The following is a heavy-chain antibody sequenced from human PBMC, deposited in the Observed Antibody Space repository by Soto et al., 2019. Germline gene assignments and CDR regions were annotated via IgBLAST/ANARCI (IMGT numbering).Heavy chain of an antibody. D-gene: IGHD1-26*01. Sequence: GASVKVSCKASGYSFTTYSIHWVRQAPGQRLEWMGLINGGNGITKFSQKFQDRVTITRDTSASTAYMELSSLRSEDTAVYYCASHQYSTLPWGQGTLVTVSS. V-gene: IGHV1-3*01. CDR1: GYSFTTYS. CDR2: INGGNGIT. J-gene: IGHJ5*02. CDR3: ASHQYSTLP.